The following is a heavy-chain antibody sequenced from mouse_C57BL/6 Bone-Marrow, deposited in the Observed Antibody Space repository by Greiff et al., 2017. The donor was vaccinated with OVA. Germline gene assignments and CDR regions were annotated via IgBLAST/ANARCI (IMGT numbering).Heavy chain of an antibody. V-gene: IGHV1-52*01. CDR1: GYTFTSYW. CDR3: AGWEFLRLYFDY. J-gene: IGHJ2*01. CDR2: IYPSDSET. Sequence: QVQLQQPGAELVRPGSSVKLSCKASGYTFTSYWMHWVKQRPIQGLEWIGNIYPSDSETHYNHKFKDKATLTVDKSSSTDYMQLSRLTSEDAAVYYCAGWEFLRLYFDYWGQGTTLTVSS. D-gene: IGHD2-12*01.